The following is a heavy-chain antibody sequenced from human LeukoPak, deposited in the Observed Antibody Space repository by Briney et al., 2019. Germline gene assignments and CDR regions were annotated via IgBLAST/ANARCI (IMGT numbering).Heavy chain of an antibody. D-gene: IGHD5-18*01. V-gene: IGHV3-74*01. Sequence: PRGSLRLSCAASRFTFSSYWMHWVRQAPGKGLVWVSRIKSDGSTTTYADSVKGRFTISRDNAKNTLYLQMNSLRAEDTAVYYCARVVDTHFDYWGQGTLVTVSS. CDR1: RFTFSSYW. CDR2: IKSDGSTT. CDR3: ARVVDTHFDY. J-gene: IGHJ4*02.